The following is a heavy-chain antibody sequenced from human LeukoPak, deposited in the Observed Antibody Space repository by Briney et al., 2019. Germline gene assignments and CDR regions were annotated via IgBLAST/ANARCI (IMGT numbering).Heavy chain of an antibody. Sequence: GGSVRLSCAASGFTFNSYAMSWVRQAPGWGLEWVSGISISGGSTYYADSVKGRFTISRDNSKNTLLLQMNSLRAEDTAVYYCAKDFLGSIPDAFDVWGQGTMVTVSS. V-gene: IGHV3-23*01. CDR3: AKDFLGSIPDAFDV. J-gene: IGHJ3*01. CDR2: ISISGGST. CDR1: GFTFNSYA. D-gene: IGHD1-26*01.